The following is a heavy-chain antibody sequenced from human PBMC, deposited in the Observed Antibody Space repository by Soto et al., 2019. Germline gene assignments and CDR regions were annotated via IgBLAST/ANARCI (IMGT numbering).Heavy chain of an antibody. V-gene: IGHV4-39*01. CDR1: GGSISSSSYY. J-gene: IGHJ4*02. Sequence: QLQLQESGPGLVKPSETLSLTCTVSGGSISSSSYYWGWIRQPPGKGLEWIGSIYYSGSTYYNPSLKSRVTISVDTAKNQFSLKLSSVTAADTAVYYCASGTYGDFYFDYWGQGTLVTVSS. CDR2: IYYSGST. D-gene: IGHD4-17*01. CDR3: ASGTYGDFYFDY.